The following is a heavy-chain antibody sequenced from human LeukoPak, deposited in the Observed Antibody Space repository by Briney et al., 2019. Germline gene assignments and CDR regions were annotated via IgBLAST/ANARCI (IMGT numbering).Heavy chain of an antibody. V-gene: IGHV3-74*01. J-gene: IGHJ4*02. CDR1: GFTFSSYW. Sequence: PGGSLRLSCAAPGFTFSSYWMHWVRQAPGKGLVWVSRINSDGSSTSYADSVKGRFTISRDNAKNTLYLQMNSLRAEDTAVYYCARVGQQLVSFDYWGQGTLVTVSS. D-gene: IGHD6-13*01. CDR3: ARVGQQLVSFDY. CDR2: INSDGSST.